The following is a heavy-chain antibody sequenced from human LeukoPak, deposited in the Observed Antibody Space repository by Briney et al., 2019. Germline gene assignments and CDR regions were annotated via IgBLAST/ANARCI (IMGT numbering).Heavy chain of an antibody. V-gene: IGHV3-23*01. J-gene: IGHJ4*02. Sequence: PDGSLTLSCAASGFIFSSYAMSWVRQAPGKGLEWVSAFSGSGGSTYYADSVKGRFTISRDNSKNTLYLQMNSLRAEDTAVYYCAKDRQARGSSGYYGGVNFDFWGQGTLVTVSS. CDR2: FSGSGGST. D-gene: IGHD3-22*01. CDR3: AKDRQARGSSGYYGGVNFDF. CDR1: GFIFSSYA.